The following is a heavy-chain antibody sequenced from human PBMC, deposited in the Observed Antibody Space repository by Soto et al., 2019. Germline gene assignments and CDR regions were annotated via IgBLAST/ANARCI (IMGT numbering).Heavy chain of an antibody. CDR3: AKDQIAAGQFYFYGMDV. Sequence: EVQLLESGGGLVQPGGSLRLSCAASGFSFSSYAMSWVRQAPGKGLEWVSSISGSGAYTYYPDSVKGRFSISRDNSRNTLHLQMNSLRTEDTALYYCAKDQIAAGQFYFYGMDVWGQGTTVTVSS. V-gene: IGHV3-23*01. J-gene: IGHJ6*02. D-gene: IGHD6-13*01. CDR1: GFSFSSYA. CDR2: ISGSGAYT.